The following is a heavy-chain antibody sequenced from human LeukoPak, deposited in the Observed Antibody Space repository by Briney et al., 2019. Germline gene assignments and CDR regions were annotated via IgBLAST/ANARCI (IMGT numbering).Heavy chain of an antibody. CDR2: IFSGGNT. CDR3: AREGSIYYYDSSGYLGY. D-gene: IGHD3-22*01. J-gene: IGHJ4*02. CDR1: GDSISSGSYY. V-gene: IGHV4-61*02. Sequence: SETLSLTCTVSGDSISSGSYYWSWIRQPAGKGLEWIGRIFSGGNTNYNPSLKSRVTISVDTSKNQFSLKLSSVTAADTAVYYCAREGSIYYYDSSGYLGYWGQGTLVTVSS.